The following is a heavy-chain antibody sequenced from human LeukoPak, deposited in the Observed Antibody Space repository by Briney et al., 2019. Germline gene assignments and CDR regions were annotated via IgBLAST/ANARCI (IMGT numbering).Heavy chain of an antibody. V-gene: IGHV3-23*01. CDR3: AKRYYYGTGSYYFVFDI. J-gene: IGHJ3*02. CDR2: ISGSGGST. D-gene: IGHD3-10*01. Sequence: GGSLRLSCAASGFTFSSYAMSWVRQAPGKGLEWVSAISGSGGSTYYADSVKGRFTISRDNSKNTLYLQMNSLRAEDTAVYYFAKRYYYGTGSYYFVFDIWGQGTMVTVSS. CDR1: GFTFSSYA.